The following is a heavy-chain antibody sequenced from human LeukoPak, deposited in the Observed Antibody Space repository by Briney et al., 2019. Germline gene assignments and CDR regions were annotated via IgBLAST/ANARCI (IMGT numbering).Heavy chain of an antibody. CDR1: GFTFSSYA. CDR3: ARDRGDYYDSSGFDY. J-gene: IGHJ4*02. Sequence: GGSLRLSCAASGFTFSSYAMSWVRQAPGKGLEWVSAISGSGGSTYYADSVKGRFTISRDNSKNTLYLQMNSLRAEDTAVYYCARDRGDYYDSSGFDYWGQGTLVTVSS. V-gene: IGHV3-23*01. CDR2: ISGSGGST. D-gene: IGHD3-22*01.